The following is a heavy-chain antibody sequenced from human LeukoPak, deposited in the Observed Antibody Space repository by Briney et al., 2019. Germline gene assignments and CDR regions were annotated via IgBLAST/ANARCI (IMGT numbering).Heavy chain of an antibody. J-gene: IGHJ2*01. CDR3: ARDWAAGTLRYFDL. D-gene: IGHD6-13*01. CDR1: GYSISSGYF. Sequence: TSETLSLTCIVSGYSISSGYFWGWVRQPPGKDLEWIGSIYHRGTTHYNPSLRSRVSISLDGSKNQFSLKMSSVTAADTAVYYCARDWAAGTLRYFDLWGRGTLVTVSS. V-gene: IGHV4-38-2*02. CDR2: IYHRGTT.